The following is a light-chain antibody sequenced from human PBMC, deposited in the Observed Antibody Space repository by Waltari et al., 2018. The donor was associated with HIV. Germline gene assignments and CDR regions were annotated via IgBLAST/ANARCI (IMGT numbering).Light chain of an antibody. CDR1: QNIRGW. Sequence: DIQMTQSPSTLSASVGDRVIITCRASQNIRGWLAWYQQKPGKAPKLLISKASSLQSGVPSRFSGSGSATEFTLTISSLQPDDFATYYCQHYNSFPLTFGPGTKVDI. CDR2: KAS. CDR3: QHYNSFPLT. J-gene: IGKJ3*01. V-gene: IGKV1-5*03.